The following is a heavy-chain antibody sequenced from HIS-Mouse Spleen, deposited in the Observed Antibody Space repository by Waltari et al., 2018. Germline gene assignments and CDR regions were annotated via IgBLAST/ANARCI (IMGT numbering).Heavy chain of an antibody. V-gene: IGHV3-30*04. CDR3: ARDSYSSSWYFDY. Sequence: QVQLVESGGGVVQPGRSLRLSCAASGFTFSSTARHRVRRAPGKGLEWVAVISYDGSNKYYADSVKGRFTISRDNSKNTLYLQMNSLRAEDTAVYYCARDSYSSSWYFDYWGQGTLVTVSS. CDR2: ISYDGSNK. CDR1: GFTFSSTA. D-gene: IGHD6-13*01. J-gene: IGHJ4*02.